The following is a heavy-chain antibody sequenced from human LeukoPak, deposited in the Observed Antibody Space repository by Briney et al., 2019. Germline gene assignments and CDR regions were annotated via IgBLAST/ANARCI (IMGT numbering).Heavy chain of an antibody. CDR3: ARASSGYYYVYDYYYGMDV. CDR1: GYTFTSYD. Sequence: ASVKVSCKASGYTFTSYDINWVRQATGQGLEWMGWMNPNSGNTGYAQKFQGRVTMTRNTSISTTYMELSSLRSEDTAVYYCARASSGYYYVYDYYYGMDVWGQGTTVTVSS. J-gene: IGHJ6*02. D-gene: IGHD3-22*01. CDR2: MNPNSGNT. V-gene: IGHV1-8*01.